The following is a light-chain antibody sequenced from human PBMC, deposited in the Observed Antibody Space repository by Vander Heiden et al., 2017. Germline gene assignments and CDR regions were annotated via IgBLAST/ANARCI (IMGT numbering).Light chain of an antibody. CDR3: MQSRQIPLT. V-gene: IGKV2-28*01. Sequence: EIVLTQSPGSLPGTAGESASMSCRASQSLLHDNGYNDLAWYRQKPGQSPQLLIYLGFTRPSGVPDRFTGSGSGRDFTLKISKVEAADVGVYYCMQSRQIPLTFGGGT. CDR2: LGF. J-gene: IGKJ4*01. CDR1: QSLLHDNGYND.